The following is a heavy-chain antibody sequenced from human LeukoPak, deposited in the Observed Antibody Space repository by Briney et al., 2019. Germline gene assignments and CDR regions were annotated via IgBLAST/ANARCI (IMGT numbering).Heavy chain of an antibody. Sequence: ASVKVSCKASGYTFTSYYMHWVRQAPGQGLEWMGIINPSGGSTSYAQKFQGRVTMTRDMSTSTVYMELSSLRSEDTAVYYCARDTGDFWSGYYPRSSYYMDVWGKGTTVTVSS. CDR2: INPSGGST. J-gene: IGHJ6*03. D-gene: IGHD3-3*01. CDR1: GYTFTSYY. V-gene: IGHV1-46*01. CDR3: ARDTGDFWSGYYPRSSYYMDV.